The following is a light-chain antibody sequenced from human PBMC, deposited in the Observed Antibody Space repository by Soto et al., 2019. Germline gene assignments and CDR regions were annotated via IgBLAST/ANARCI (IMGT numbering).Light chain of an antibody. CDR1: QTISSY. CDR3: QQSSSIPYT. CDR2: AAS. V-gene: IGKV1-39*01. J-gene: IGKJ2*01. Sequence: DIQMTQSPSSLSASVGDRVTITCRASQTISSYLNWYQQNPGKAPKLLIYAASSLQSGVPSRFSGSGSGTDFTLTIRSLQPEDFATYYCQQSSSIPYTFGQGTKLEIK.